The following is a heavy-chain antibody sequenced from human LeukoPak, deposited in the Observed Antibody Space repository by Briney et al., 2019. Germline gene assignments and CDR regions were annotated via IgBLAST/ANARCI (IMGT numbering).Heavy chain of an antibody. J-gene: IGHJ3*02. CDR2: INSDGSNT. CDR3: ARGRAFYYDILTGYYLDAFDI. Sequence: GGSLRLSCAASGFTFSSYWMHWVRQAPGKGLVWVSHINSDGSNTTYADSVKARFTISRDTAKNTLYLQMNSLRAEDTAVYYCARGRAFYYDILTGYYLDAFDIWGQGTMVTVSS. D-gene: IGHD3-9*01. V-gene: IGHV3-74*01. CDR1: GFTFSSYW.